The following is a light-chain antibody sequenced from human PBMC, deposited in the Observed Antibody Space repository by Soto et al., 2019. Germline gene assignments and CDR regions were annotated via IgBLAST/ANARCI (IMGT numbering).Light chain of an antibody. CDR3: SSYTSSSTVV. J-gene: IGLJ2*01. V-gene: IGLV2-14*01. CDR2: DVS. CDR1: SSDVGGYNY. Sequence: QSVLTQPASVSGSPGQSITISCTGTSSDVGGYNYVSWYQQHPGKAPKLMIYDVSNRPSGVSNRFSGSKSGNTASLTISGLQAEDEAEYSCSSYTSSSTVVFGGGTQLTVL.